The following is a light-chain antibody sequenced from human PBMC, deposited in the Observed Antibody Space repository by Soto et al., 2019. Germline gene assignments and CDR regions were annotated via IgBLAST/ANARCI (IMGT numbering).Light chain of an antibody. V-gene: IGLV4-69*01. CDR2: LSSDGSH. CDR3: QTWDTGARVV. CDR1: SGHSSYA. Sequence: TQSPSASASLGASVKLTCTLSSGHSSYAIAWHQQQPEKGPRYLMKLSSDGSHSKGDGIPDRFSGSSSGAERYLTISSLQSEDEADYYCQTWDTGARVVFGGGTKLTVL. J-gene: IGLJ2*01.